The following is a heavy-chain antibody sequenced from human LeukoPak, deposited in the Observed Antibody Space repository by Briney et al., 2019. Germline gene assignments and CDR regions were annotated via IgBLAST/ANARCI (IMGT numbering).Heavy chain of an antibody. J-gene: IGHJ4*02. CDR3: ARDLSGYYDSSGYSPTFDY. Sequence: GASVKVSCKASGYTFTSYGISWVRQAPGQGLEWMGWISAYNGNTNYAQKLQGRVTMTTDTSTSTAYMELRSLRSDDTAVYYCARDLSGYYDSSGYSPTFDYWGQGTLATVSS. V-gene: IGHV1-18*01. CDR1: GYTFTSYG. D-gene: IGHD3-22*01. CDR2: ISAYNGNT.